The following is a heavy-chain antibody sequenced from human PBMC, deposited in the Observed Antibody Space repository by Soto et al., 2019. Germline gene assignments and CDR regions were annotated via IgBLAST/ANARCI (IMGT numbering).Heavy chain of an antibody. CDR3: AKDLAYCGGDCYDAFDI. J-gene: IGHJ3*02. Sequence: GGSLRLSCAASGFTFSSYAMSWVRQAPGKGLEWVSAISGSGRSTYYADSVKGRFTISRDNSKNTLYLQMNSLRAEDTAVYYCAKDLAYCGGDCYDAFDIWGQGTMVTVSS. V-gene: IGHV3-23*01. D-gene: IGHD2-21*02. CDR1: GFTFSSYA. CDR2: ISGSGRST.